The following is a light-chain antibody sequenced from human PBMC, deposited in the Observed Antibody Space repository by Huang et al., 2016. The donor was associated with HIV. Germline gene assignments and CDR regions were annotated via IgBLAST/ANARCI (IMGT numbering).Light chain of an antibody. V-gene: IGKV1-39*01. CDR3: RQSYHSPSPS. CDR2: GAS. Sequence: IQMVQSPSSLSASVGDRVTITCRASQLINRYLNWYIQKTGRAPKLLIYGASSLQSAGASRFSGSGSGTAFTLTINGLQPEDSATDFCRQSYHSPSPSFGGGTKVEVK. CDR1: QLINRY. J-gene: IGKJ4*01.